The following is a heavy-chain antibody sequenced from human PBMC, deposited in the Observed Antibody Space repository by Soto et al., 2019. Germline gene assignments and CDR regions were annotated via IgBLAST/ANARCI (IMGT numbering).Heavy chain of an antibody. D-gene: IGHD2-8*01. CDR1: GYTFTDHR. V-gene: IGHV1-18*01. Sequence: QVQLVQSGSEVEKPGASVKLSCKASGYTFTDHRLSWVRLAPGHGLEWMGWISTSRGKTNYAQKFQDRLTLTTDTSSSTAYMELKSLRSDDTAVYYCARDRTNFLDYWGQGMLVTVSS. CDR2: ISTSRGKT. J-gene: IGHJ4*02. CDR3: ARDRTNFLDY.